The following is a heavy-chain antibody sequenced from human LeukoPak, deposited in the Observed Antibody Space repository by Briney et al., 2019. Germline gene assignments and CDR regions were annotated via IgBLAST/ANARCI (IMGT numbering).Heavy chain of an antibody. CDR2: VNGNGGST. J-gene: IGHJ4*02. Sequence: PGGSLRLSCAASGFSFSTYAMSWVRQAPGKGLEWVSGVNGNGGSTSYADSVKGRFTIFRDNPKNTVYLQMNSLRVEDTAVYYCAKSLYGGCDYWGQGTVVTVS. V-gene: IGHV3-23*01. CDR1: GFSFSTYA. CDR3: AKSLYGGCDY. D-gene: IGHD3-16*02.